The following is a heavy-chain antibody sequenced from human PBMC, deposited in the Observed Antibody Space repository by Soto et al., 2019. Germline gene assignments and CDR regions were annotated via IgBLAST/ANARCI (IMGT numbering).Heavy chain of an antibody. J-gene: IGHJ4*02. V-gene: IGHV1-46*03. Sequence: ASVKVSCKTSGFTFTTYYMHWLRQAPGQGLEWMAMINPKADGTEYAQKFQGRATMARDTSTSTVYMDLSSLRSEDTAVYYCARGLEYSGYDFLDYWGQGTQVTVSS. D-gene: IGHD5-12*01. CDR2: INPKADGT. CDR1: GFTFTTYY. CDR3: ARGLEYSGYDFLDY.